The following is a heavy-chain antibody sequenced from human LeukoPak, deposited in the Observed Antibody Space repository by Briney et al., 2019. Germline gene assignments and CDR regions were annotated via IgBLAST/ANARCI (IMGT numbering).Heavy chain of an antibody. CDR3: ARDNYDILTGSTYYYYYYYMDV. V-gene: IGHV3-7*01. CDR1: GFTFSSYW. D-gene: IGHD3-9*01. CDR2: IKQDGSEK. Sequence: PGGSLRLSCAASGFTFSSYWMSWVRQAPGKGLEWVANIKQDGSEKYYVDSVKGRFTISRDNAKNSLYLQMNSLRVEDTAVYYCARDNYDILTGSTYYYYYYYMDVWGKGTTVTVSS. J-gene: IGHJ6*03.